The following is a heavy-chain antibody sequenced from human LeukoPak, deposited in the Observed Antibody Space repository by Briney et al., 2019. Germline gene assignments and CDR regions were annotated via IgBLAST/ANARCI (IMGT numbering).Heavy chain of an antibody. J-gene: IGHJ6*03. CDR3: ARGFLGVGYYMDV. Sequence: SETLSLTCTVSGGSISSYYWSWIRQPPGKGLEWIGYIYYSGSTNYNPSLKSRVTISVDTSKNQFSLKLSSVTAADTAMYYCARGFLGVGYYMDVWGKGTTVTLSS. D-gene: IGHD3-10*01. V-gene: IGHV4-59*08. CDR2: IYYSGST. CDR1: GGSISSYY.